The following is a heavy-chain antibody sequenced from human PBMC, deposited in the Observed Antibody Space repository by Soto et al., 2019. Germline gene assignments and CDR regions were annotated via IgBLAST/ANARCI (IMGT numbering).Heavy chain of an antibody. Sequence: GGSLRLSCAASGFTFNTYSMNWVRQAPGKGLEWVSYISSGSSTMYYADSVKGRFTTSRDNARNSLYLQMNSLRDDDTAVYYCASLLSGSYNYWGQGTLVTVSS. V-gene: IGHV3-48*02. CDR2: ISSGSSTM. CDR3: ASLLSGSYNY. D-gene: IGHD1-26*01. CDR1: GFTFNTYS. J-gene: IGHJ4*02.